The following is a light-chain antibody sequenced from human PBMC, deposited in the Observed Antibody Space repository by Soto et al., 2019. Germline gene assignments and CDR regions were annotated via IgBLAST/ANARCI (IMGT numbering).Light chain of an antibody. CDR2: LGS. V-gene: IGKV2-28*01. CDR1: QSLLHSNGYNY. CDR3: VQALQTPIT. Sequence: DIVVTQSPLSLPVTPGEPASISCRSSQSLLHSNGYNYLDWYLQKPGQSPQLLIYLGSSRASGVPDRFSGSGSGTDFTLKISRVEAEDVGVYYCVQALQTPITFGQGTRREIK. J-gene: IGKJ5*01.